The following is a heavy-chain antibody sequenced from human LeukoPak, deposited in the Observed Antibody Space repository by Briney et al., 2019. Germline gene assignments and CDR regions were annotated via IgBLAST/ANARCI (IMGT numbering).Heavy chain of an antibody. D-gene: IGHD2-15*01. Sequence: GESLQISCKGSGYSFSSYWIGWVRQMPGKGLEWMGLINAADSDTRYSPSFQGQVLISVDKSTSTAYLQWGNLKATDTALYYCARLPCTGGSCSKAFDYWGQGTLVTVYS. CDR3: ARLPCTGGSCSKAFDY. CDR2: INAADSDT. CDR1: GYSFSSYW. J-gene: IGHJ4*02. V-gene: IGHV5-51*01.